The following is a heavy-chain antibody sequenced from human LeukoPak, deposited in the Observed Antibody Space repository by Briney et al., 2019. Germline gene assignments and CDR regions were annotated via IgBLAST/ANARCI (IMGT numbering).Heavy chain of an antibody. Sequence: PGGSLRLSCAASGFTFSSYAMSWVRQAPGKGPEWVSAISGSGGSTYYADSVKGRFTISRDNSKSTLYLQMNSLRAEDTAVYYCAKGGSTSFHPPSLYYYYGMDVWGQGTTVTVSS. D-gene: IGHD2-2*01. CDR1: GFTFSSYA. CDR2: ISGSGGST. V-gene: IGHV3-23*01. J-gene: IGHJ6*02. CDR3: AKGGSTSFHPPSLYYYYGMDV.